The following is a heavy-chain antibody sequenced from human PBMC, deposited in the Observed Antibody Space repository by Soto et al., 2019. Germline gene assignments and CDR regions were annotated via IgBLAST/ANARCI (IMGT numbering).Heavy chain of an antibody. CDR1: GFSFSNYA. V-gene: IGHV3-23*01. J-gene: IGHJ4*02. D-gene: IGHD3-22*01. CDR2: ISGSGAST. Sequence: EVQLLESGGGLVQPGGSLRLSCAPSGFSFSNYAMTWVRQAPGKGLEWVSSISGSGASTYYADSVKGRFTISRDNSKNTLCLQMNSLTAEDTAVYYCAEVRAMIVGYLDYWGQGTLVTVS. CDR3: AEVRAMIVGYLDY.